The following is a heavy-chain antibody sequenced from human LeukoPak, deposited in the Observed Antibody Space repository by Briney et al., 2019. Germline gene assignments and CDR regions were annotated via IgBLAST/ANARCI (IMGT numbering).Heavy chain of an antibody. CDR2: MKPNSGNT. Sequence: ASVKVSCKASGYSFSSYDINWVRQAPGQGLEWMGLMKPNSGNTDSAQKFQGRITMTTNTSIETACMELSSLRSEDTAVYYCARPGAAAGFAYWGQGTLVTVSS. CDR3: ARPGAAAGFAY. CDR1: GYSFSSYD. J-gene: IGHJ4*02. V-gene: IGHV1-8*01. D-gene: IGHD6-13*01.